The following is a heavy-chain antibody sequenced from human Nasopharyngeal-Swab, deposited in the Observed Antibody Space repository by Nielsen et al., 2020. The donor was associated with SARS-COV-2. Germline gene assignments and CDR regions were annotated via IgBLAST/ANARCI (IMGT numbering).Heavy chain of an antibody. Sequence: SETLSLTCTVSGGSISNYYWSWIRQSPGKGLEWIGYIYHSGGTYYNPSLKSRVTILVDTSKSQFSLKLNSVTAADTAVYYCAGGNRDLGYYFDYWGQGTLVTVSS. CDR2: IYHSGGT. D-gene: IGHD5-24*01. J-gene: IGHJ4*02. CDR1: GGSISNYY. CDR3: AGGNRDLGYYFDY. V-gene: IGHV4-59*01.